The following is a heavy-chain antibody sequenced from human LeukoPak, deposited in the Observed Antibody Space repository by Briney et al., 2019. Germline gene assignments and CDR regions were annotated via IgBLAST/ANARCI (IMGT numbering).Heavy chain of an antibody. Sequence: ASVKVSRKASGYTFTGYYMHWVRQAPGQGLEWMGWISAYNGNTNYAQKLQGRVTMTTDTSTSTAYMELRSLRSDDTAVYYCARDLAAATLDYWGQGTLVTVSS. J-gene: IGHJ4*02. CDR2: ISAYNGNT. CDR1: GYTFTGYY. CDR3: ARDLAAATLDY. V-gene: IGHV1-18*04. D-gene: IGHD6-25*01.